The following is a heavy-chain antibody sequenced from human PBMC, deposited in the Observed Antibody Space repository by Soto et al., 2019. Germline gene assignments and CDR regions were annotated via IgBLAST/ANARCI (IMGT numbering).Heavy chain of an antibody. V-gene: IGHV1-69*01. CDR1: GGTFSSYA. CDR2: IIPIFGTA. D-gene: IGHD6-6*01. Sequence: QVQLVQSGAEVKKPGSSVKVSCKASGGTFSSYAISWVRQAPGQGLEWMGGIIPIFGTANYAQKFQGRVTITADESTSTDYMELSSLRSEDTAVYYCASAWSSSSGGARWFDPWGQGRLVTVSS. CDR3: ASAWSSSSGGARWFDP. J-gene: IGHJ5*02.